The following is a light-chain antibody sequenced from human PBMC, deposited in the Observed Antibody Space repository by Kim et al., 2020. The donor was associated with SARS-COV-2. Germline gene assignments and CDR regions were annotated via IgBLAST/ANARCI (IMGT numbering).Light chain of an antibody. J-gene: IGKJ4*01. Sequence: AIQLTQSPSSLSASVGDRVTITCRASQGISSALAWYQQKPGKAPKLLIYDASSLESGVPSRFSGSGSGTDFTLTISSLQPEDFATYYCQQSDTFGGGTKVDI. V-gene: IGKV1-13*02. CDR3: QQSDT. CDR1: QGISSA. CDR2: DAS.